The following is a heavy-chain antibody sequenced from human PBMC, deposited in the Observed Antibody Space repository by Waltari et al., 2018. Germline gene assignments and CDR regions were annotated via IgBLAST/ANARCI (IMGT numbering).Heavy chain of an antibody. CDR3: ARAGLGSPSQWLQLFDS. J-gene: IGHJ4*02. V-gene: IGHV3-53*01. CDR2: IHAGGNT. D-gene: IGHD6-19*01. CDR1: GFRVSYNY. Sequence: EAQLVESGGGLIQPGGSLRLSCEASGFRVSYNYMSWVRQAPGKGLGWVSVIHAGGNTFYGDSVKGRFTISRDISKNTVYLQINSLTVEDSAIYYCARAGLGSPSQWLQLFDSWGQGTLVTVSS.